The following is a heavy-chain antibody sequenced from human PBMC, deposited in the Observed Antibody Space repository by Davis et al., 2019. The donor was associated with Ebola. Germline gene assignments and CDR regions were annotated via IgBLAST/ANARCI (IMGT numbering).Heavy chain of an antibody. J-gene: IGHJ4*02. CDR2: ISGSVGST. CDR1: GFTFSSYA. Sequence: PGGSLRLSCAASGFTFSSYAMSWVRQAPGKGLEWVSAISGSVGSTYYADSVKGRFTISRDNSKNPRYLQMNSLGAEDTAVYYCARVWTTGDPDYGGQGTLVTVSS. D-gene: IGHD3/OR15-3a*01. CDR3: ARVWTTGDPDY. V-gene: IGHV3-23*01.